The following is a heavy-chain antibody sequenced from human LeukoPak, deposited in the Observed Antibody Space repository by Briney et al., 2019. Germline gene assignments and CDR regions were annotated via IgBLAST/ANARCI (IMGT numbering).Heavy chain of an antibody. V-gene: IGHV3-49*04. CDR2: IRSQAYGGTT. D-gene: IGHD3-22*01. CDR3: TRGDYYDSRGYYLLFDY. Sequence: GGSLRLSCTASGFTFGDYGMSWVRQTPGKGLEWVGFIRSQAYGGTTEYVASVKGRFTISREDSKSIAYLQMNSLKTEDTVLFFCTRGDYYDSRGYYLLFDYWGQGTLVTVSS. J-gene: IGHJ4*02. CDR1: GFTFGDYG.